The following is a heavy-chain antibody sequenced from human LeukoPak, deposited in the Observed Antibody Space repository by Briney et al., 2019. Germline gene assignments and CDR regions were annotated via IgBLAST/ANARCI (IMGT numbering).Heavy chain of an antibody. Sequence: SETLSLTCAVYGGSFRGYYWSWIRQPPGKGLEWIGEINHSGSTNYNPSLKSRVTISVDTSKNQFSLKLSSVTAADTAVYYCARPTKRGSSVNWFDPWGQGTLVTVSS. V-gene: IGHV4-34*01. J-gene: IGHJ5*02. CDR1: GGSFRGYY. CDR3: ARPTKRGSSVNWFDP. CDR2: INHSGST. D-gene: IGHD2-8*01.